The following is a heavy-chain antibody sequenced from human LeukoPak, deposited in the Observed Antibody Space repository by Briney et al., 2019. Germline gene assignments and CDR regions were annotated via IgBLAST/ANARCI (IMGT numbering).Heavy chain of an antibody. CDR2: IYSDGTT. D-gene: IGHD5-24*01. V-gene: IGHV3-53*01. J-gene: IGHJ5*02. Sequence: GGSLRLSCAASGFTVNSNYMSWVRQAPGKGLEWVSVIYSDGTTVYADSVKGRFTISRDNSKNTLFLQMNSLRAEDTAVYYCARGGRDWFDPWGQGTLVTVSS. CDR1: GFTVNSNY. CDR3: ARGGRDWFDP.